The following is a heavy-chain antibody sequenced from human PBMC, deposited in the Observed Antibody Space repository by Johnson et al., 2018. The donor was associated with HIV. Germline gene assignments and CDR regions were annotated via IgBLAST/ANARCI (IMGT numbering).Heavy chain of an antibody. CDR3: ATVWRNEGRHSFDA. D-gene: IGHD1-1*01. V-gene: IGHV3-11*04. CDR2: ISSSGGTI. Sequence: QVQLVESGGGLVKPGGSLRLSCAASGFTFSDHYMTWIRQAPGKGLEWVSYISSSGGTIYYADSVKGRFTISRDNAKNSMYLQMNSLRAEDTAVYFCATVWRNEGRHSFDAWAQGTMVTVSS. J-gene: IGHJ3*01. CDR1: GFTFSDHY.